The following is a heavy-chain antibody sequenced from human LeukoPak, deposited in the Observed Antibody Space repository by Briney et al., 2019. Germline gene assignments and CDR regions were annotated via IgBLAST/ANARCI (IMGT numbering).Heavy chain of an antibody. Sequence: GGSLRLSCAASGFTFSSYGMHWVRQAPGKGLEWVAVISYDGSNKYYVDSVKGRFTISRDNSKNTLYLQMNSLRTEDTAVYYCVNEHGDFGVYWGQGTLVTVSS. CDR2: ISYDGSNK. V-gene: IGHV3-30*18. CDR1: GFTFSSYG. CDR3: VNEHGDFGVY. D-gene: IGHD4-17*01. J-gene: IGHJ4*02.